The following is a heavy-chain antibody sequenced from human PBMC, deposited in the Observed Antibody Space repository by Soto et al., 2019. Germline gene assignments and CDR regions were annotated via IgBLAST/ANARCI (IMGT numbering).Heavy chain of an antibody. V-gene: IGHV3-21*01. CDR1: GFTFSSYS. D-gene: IGHD3-22*01. CDR2: ISSSSYI. CDR3: ARDRGSYYDSSGYYPGYGMDV. Sequence: GGSLRLSCAASGFTFSSYSMNWVRQAPGKGLEWVSSISSSSYIYYADSVKGRFTISRDNAKNSLYLQMNSLRAEDTAVYYCARDRGSYYDSSGYYPGYGMDVWGQGTTVPVSS. J-gene: IGHJ6*02.